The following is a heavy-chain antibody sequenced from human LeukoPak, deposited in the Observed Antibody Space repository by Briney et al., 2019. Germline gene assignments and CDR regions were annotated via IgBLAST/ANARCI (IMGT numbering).Heavy chain of an antibody. D-gene: IGHD3-22*01. V-gene: IGHV4-61*02. CDR3: ARAHEYYYDSSGYFGID. Sequence: SQTLSLTCTVSGDSISSGDYYWRWIRQPAGKGLEWIGRISSSGSTNYNPSLKSRVTISVDTSKNQFSLKLSSVTAADTAVYYCARAHEYYYDSSGYFGIDWGQGTLVTVSS. CDR2: ISSSGST. CDR1: GDSISSGDYY. J-gene: IGHJ4*02.